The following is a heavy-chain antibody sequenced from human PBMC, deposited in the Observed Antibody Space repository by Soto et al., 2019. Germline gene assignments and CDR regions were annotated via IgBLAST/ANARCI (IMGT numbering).Heavy chain of an antibody. V-gene: IGHV4-61*01. D-gene: IGHD6-19*01. CDR1: GGSISSSSYY. Sequence: SETLSLTCTVSGGSISSSSYYWSWIRQPPGKGLEWIAYMYLSGSTNYNPSLKSRVTISVDTSKNQFSLKLSSVTAADTAVYYCARGSGWYFHWGQGTLVTVSS. CDR3: ARGSGWYFH. CDR2: MYLSGST. J-gene: IGHJ4*02.